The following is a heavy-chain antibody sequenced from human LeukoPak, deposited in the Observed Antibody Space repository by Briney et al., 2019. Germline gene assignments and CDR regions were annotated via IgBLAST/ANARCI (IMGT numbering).Heavy chain of an antibody. CDR3: ARVSVDLTMYYSDY. V-gene: IGHV3-11*01. CDR2: ISSSGSTI. D-gene: IGHD3/OR15-3a*01. J-gene: IGHJ4*02. Sequence: GGSLRLSCAASGFTFSDYYMSWIRQAPGKGLEWVSYISSSGSTIYYADSVKGRFTISRDNAKNSLYLQMNSLRAEDTAVYYCARVSVDLTMYYSDYWGQGTLVTVSS. CDR1: GFTFSDYY.